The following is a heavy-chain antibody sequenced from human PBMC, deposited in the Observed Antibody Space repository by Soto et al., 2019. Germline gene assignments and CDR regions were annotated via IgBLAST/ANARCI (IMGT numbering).Heavy chain of an antibody. CDR1: GFTFSSYW. J-gene: IGHJ6*02. Sequence: GGSLRLSCAASGFTFSSYWMHWVRQAPGKGLVWVSRINSDGSSTSYADSVKGRFTISRDNAKNTLYLQMNSLRAEDTAVYYCARGHGGGYCSGGSCPRGSYYYYYGMDVWGQGTTVTVSS. CDR2: INSDGSST. D-gene: IGHD2-15*01. V-gene: IGHV3-74*01. CDR3: ARGHGGGYCSGGSCPRGSYYYYYGMDV.